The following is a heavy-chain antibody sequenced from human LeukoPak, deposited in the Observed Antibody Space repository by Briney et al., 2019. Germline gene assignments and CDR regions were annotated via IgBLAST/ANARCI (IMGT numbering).Heavy chain of an antibody. CDR2: IIPIFGTA. Sequence: GASVKVSCKASGGTFSSYAISWVRQAPGQGLEWMGGIIPIFGTANYVQKFQGRVTITADESTSTAYMELSSLRSEDTAVYYCARDLDYSGSYSNAFDIWGQGTMVTVSS. D-gene: IGHD1-26*01. CDR3: ARDLDYSGSYSNAFDI. CDR1: GGTFSSYA. V-gene: IGHV1-69*13. J-gene: IGHJ3*02.